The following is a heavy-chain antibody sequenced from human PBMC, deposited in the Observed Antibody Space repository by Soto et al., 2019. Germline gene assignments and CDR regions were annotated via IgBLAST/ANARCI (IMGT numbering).Heavy chain of an antibody. CDR1: GYTFTSYG. V-gene: IGHV1-18*01. CDR3: ARRYGNHYYHSNNWFDP. CDR2: ISAYNGNT. Sequence: QVQLVQSGAEVKKPGASVKVSCKASGYTFTSYGISWVRQAPGQGLEWMGWISAYNGNTNYAQKLKGRVTMTPDTSTSTAYMELRSLRSDDTAVYYCARRYGNHYYHSNNWFDPWGQGTLVTVSS. D-gene: IGHD3-22*01. J-gene: IGHJ5*02.